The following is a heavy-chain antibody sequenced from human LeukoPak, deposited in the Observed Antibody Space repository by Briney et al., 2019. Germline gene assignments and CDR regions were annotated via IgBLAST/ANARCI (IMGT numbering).Heavy chain of an antibody. Sequence: ASVKVSCKASGYTFTGYYMHWVRQAPGQGLEWMGWVNPNSGGTNYAQKFQGRVTMTRDTSISTAYMELSRLRSDDTAVYYCARGGATVVTHDYYYGMDVWGQGTTVTVSS. V-gene: IGHV1-2*02. CDR3: ARGGATVVTHDYYYGMDV. CDR1: GYTFTGYY. J-gene: IGHJ6*02. CDR2: VNPNSGGT. D-gene: IGHD4-23*01.